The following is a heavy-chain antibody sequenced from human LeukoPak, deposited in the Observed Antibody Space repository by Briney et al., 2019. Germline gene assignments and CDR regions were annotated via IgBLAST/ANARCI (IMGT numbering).Heavy chain of an antibody. J-gene: IGHJ4*02. V-gene: IGHV3-23*01. CDR2: ISGSGGST. CDR1: GFTFSSYA. D-gene: IGHD1-26*01. CDR3: AKGVGVGAIGLIDY. Sequence: PGGSLRLSCAASGFTFSSYAMSWVRQAPGKGLEWVSAISGSGGSTYYADSVKGRFTISRDNSKNTLYLQMNSLRAEDMALYYCAKGVGVGAIGLIDYWGQGTLVTVSS.